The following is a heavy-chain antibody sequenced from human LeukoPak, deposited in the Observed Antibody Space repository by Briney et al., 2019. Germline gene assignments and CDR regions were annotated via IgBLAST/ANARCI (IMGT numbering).Heavy chain of an antibody. CDR3: AKDRGPQWWGSFDY. Sequence: ASVKVSCKASGYTFTGFYLHWVRQAPGQGLEWLGWINPNSGDTNYAQNFQGSVTLTRDTSISTAYMELSSLRSDDTALYYCAKDRGPQWWGSFDYWGQGSLVTVSS. V-gene: IGHV1-2*02. CDR2: INPNSGDT. J-gene: IGHJ4*02. CDR1: GYTFTGFY. D-gene: IGHD3-16*01.